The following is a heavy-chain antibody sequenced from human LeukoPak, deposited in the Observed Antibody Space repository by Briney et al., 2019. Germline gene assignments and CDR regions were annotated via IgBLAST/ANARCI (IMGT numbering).Heavy chain of an antibody. V-gene: IGHV3-30*18. Sequence: GSLRLSCAASGFPFSSYGMHWVRPAPGKGLEWVAVISYDGSNKYYADSVKGRFTISRDNSKNTLYLQMNSLRAEDTAVYYCAKDFRYQWLAHYFDYWGQGTLVTVSS. CDR2: ISYDGSNK. J-gene: IGHJ4*02. D-gene: IGHD6-19*01. CDR3: AKDFRYQWLAHYFDY. CDR1: GFPFSSYG.